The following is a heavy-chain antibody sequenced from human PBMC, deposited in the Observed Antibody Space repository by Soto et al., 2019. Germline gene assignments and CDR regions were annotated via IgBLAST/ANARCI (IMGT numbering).Heavy chain of an antibody. CDR3: AKGITMIVVVNLDY. Sequence: GGSLRLSCAASGLTFSNNGMHWVRQAPGKGLEWVAVIWYDGINKYYADSVKGRFTISRDNSKNTLYLQMNSLRAEDTAVYYCAKGITMIVVVNLDYWGQGTLVTVSS. D-gene: IGHD3-22*01. J-gene: IGHJ4*02. CDR1: GLTFSNNG. V-gene: IGHV3-33*06. CDR2: IWYDGINK.